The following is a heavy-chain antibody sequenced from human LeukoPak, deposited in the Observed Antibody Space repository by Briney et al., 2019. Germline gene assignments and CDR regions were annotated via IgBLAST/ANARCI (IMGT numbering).Heavy chain of an antibody. D-gene: IGHD1-1*01. J-gene: IGHJ4*02. V-gene: IGHV4-34*01. CDR1: GGSFSGYY. CDR2: INHSGST. Sequence: SETLSLTCAVYGGSFSGYYWSWIRQPPGKGLEWIGEINHSGSTNYNPSLKSRVTISVDTSKNQFSLKLSSVTVADTAVYYCARGLGRRYMYWGQGTLVTVSS. CDR3: ARGLGRRYMY.